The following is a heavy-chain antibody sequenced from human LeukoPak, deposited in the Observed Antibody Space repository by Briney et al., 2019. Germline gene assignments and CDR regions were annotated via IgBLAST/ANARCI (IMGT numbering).Heavy chain of an antibody. J-gene: IGHJ6*03. CDR2: IKQDGSEK. Sequence: GGSLRLSCAASGFTFSSYWMSWVRQAPGKGLEWVANIKQDGSEKYYVDSVKGGFTISRDNAKNSLYLQMNSLRAEDTAVYYCAREGFYSYYYYMDVWGKGTTVTVSS. CDR1: GFTFSSYW. CDR3: AREGFYSYYYYMDV. D-gene: IGHD2-15*01. V-gene: IGHV3-7*01.